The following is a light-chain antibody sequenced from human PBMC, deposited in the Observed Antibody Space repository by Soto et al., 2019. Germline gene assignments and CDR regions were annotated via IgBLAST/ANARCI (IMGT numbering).Light chain of an antibody. CDR3: QQYDNLPLT. V-gene: IGKV3-20*01. J-gene: IGKJ4*01. Sequence: EIVLTQSPGTLSLSPGERATLSCRASQSVSSSFLARYQQKPGQAPRLLIYGASSTATGIPDRFSGSGSGTDFTLTISRLEPEDFAVYYCQQYDNLPLTFGGGTKVEIK. CDR1: QSVSSSF. CDR2: GAS.